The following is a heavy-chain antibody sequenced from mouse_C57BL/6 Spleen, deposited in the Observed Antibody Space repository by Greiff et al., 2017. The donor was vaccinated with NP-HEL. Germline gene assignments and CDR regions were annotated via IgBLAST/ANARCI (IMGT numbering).Heavy chain of an antibody. J-gene: IGHJ2*01. D-gene: IGHD3-3*01. CDR1: GFTFSSYA. CDR2: ISDGGSYT. Sequence: DVMLVESGGGLVKPGGSLKLSCAASGFTFSSYAMSWVRQTPEKRLEWVATISDGGSYTYYPDNVKGRFTISRDNAKNNLYLQMSHLKSEDTAMYYCARDRGDPYFDYWGQGTTLTVSS. CDR3: ARDRGDPYFDY. V-gene: IGHV5-4*01.